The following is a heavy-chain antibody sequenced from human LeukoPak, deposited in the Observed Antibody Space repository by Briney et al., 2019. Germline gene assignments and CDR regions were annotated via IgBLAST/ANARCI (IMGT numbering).Heavy chain of an antibody. CDR2: IIPIFGIA. J-gene: IGHJ3*02. CDR3: ASLYSNYVFDAFDI. CDR1: GGTFSSYA. V-gene: IGHV1-69*04. D-gene: IGHD4-11*01. Sequence: SVKVSCKASGGTFSSYAISWVRQAPGQGREWMGRIIPIFGIANYAQKFQGRVTITADKSTSTAYMELSSLRSEDTAVYYCASLYSNYVFDAFDIWGQGTMVTVSS.